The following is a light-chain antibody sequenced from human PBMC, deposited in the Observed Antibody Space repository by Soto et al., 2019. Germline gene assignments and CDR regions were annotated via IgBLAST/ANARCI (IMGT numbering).Light chain of an antibody. J-gene: IGKJ3*01. CDR3: QQRSNWPLT. CDR2: DAS. Sequence: EIVLTQSPGTLSLSPGERATLACRASQSVGRYLAWYQQKPGQAPRLLIHDASNRATGIPGRFSGSGSGTDFTLTISSLEPEDFAVYYCQQRSNWPLTFGPGTKVDIK. V-gene: IGKV3-11*01. CDR1: QSVGRY.